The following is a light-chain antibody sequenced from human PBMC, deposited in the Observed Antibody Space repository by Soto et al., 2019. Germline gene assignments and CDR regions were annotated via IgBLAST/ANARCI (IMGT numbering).Light chain of an antibody. CDR2: DAS. CDR3: QHFLASPPTIT. CDR1: QSVSNY. J-gene: IGKJ4*01. V-gene: IGKV3-11*01. Sequence: EIVLTQSPATLSLSPGERATLSCRASQSVSNYLAWYQQKPGQAPRLLIYDASNRATGIPARFSGSGSGTDFTLTISSLEPEDFAVYYCQHFLASPPTITFGGGTKVETK.